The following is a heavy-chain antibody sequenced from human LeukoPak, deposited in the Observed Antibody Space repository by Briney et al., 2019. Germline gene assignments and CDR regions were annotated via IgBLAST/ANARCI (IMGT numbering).Heavy chain of an antibody. J-gene: IGHJ4*02. CDR3: ASDRGSGDDPSFDY. V-gene: IGHV3-53*01. D-gene: IGHD5-12*01. CDR1: GFTVSSNY. CDR2: IYSGGGT. Sequence: PGGSLRLSCVASGFTVSSNYMSWVRQAPGKGLEWVSVIYSGGGTYYADSVKGRFTISRDNSKNTLYLQMNSLTAEDTAVYYCASDRGSGDDPSFDYWGQGTLVTVSS.